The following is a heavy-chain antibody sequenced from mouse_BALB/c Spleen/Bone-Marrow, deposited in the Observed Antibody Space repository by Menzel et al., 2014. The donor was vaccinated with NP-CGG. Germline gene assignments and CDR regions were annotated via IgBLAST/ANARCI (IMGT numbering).Heavy chain of an antibody. Sequence: VQLHQSGAELVKPGASVKLSCKASGYTFTSYWMHWVKQRPGQGLEWIGEIDPSDSYTNYNQKFKGKATLTVDKSSSTAYMQLSSLTSEDSAVYYCASYYGYDEGFAYWGQGTLVTVSA. CDR2: IDPSDSYT. D-gene: IGHD2-2*01. V-gene: IGHV1-69*02. CDR1: GYTFTSYW. CDR3: ASYYGYDEGFAY. J-gene: IGHJ3*01.